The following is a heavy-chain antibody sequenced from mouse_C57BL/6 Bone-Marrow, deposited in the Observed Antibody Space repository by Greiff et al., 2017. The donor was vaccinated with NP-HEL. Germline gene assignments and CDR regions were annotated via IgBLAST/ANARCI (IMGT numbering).Heavy chain of an antibody. CDR1: GFTFSSYG. V-gene: IGHV5-6*01. CDR3: ARPFAY. J-gene: IGHJ3*01. CDR2: ISSGGSYT. Sequence: EVQGVESGGDLVKPGGSLKLSCAASGFTFSSYGMSWVRQTPDKRLEWVATISSGGSYTYYPDSVKGRFPISSDNAKNTLYLQMSSLKSEDTAMYYCARPFAYWGQGTLVTVSA.